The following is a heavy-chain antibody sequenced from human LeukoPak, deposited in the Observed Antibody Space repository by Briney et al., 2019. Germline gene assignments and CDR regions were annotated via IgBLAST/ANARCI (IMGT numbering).Heavy chain of an antibody. CDR3: ARGDIVVLPAGIPHDWFDP. CDR1: GYSFTGCY. Sequence: ASVKVSCKASGYSFTGCYIHWVRQGPGQGLEWMGWINPNSGGTNYAQKFQGRVTMTRDTSISTAYMELSRLRSDDTAVYYCARGDIVVLPAGIPHDWFDPWGQGTLVTVSS. CDR2: INPNSGGT. J-gene: IGHJ5*02. D-gene: IGHD2-2*02. V-gene: IGHV1-2*02.